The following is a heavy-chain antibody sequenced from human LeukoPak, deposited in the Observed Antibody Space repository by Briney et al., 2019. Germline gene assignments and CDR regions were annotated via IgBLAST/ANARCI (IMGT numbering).Heavy chain of an antibody. CDR2: INPGNGNT. Sequence: ASVKVSCKASKYTLTDHDIHWVRQAPGQRLEWMGWINPGNGNTKYSQKFQGRVTITRDTSASIAYMELSSLTSEDTAVYYCANLAGTPVGYFSGPLDFWGQGTLIPVSS. V-gene: IGHV1-3*01. CDR3: ANLAGTPVGYFSGPLDF. J-gene: IGHJ4*02. D-gene: IGHD6-19*01. CDR1: KYTLTDHD.